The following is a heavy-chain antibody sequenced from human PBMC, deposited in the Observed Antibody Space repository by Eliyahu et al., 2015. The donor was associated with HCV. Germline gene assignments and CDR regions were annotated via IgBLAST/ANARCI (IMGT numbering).Heavy chain of an antibody. V-gene: IGHV3-53*01. CDR2: IYGGGST. Sequence: EVQLVESGGGLIQPGGSLXLSCAASGFTVXNYYMSWVRQAPGKGLEWVSVIYGGGSTYYADSVKGRFTISRDNSKNTLYLQMNSLRAEDTAVYYCARDFARTSDYYGMDVWGQGTTVTVSS. J-gene: IGHJ6*02. CDR3: ARDFARTSDYYGMDV. D-gene: IGHD1/OR15-1a*01. CDR1: GFTVXNYY.